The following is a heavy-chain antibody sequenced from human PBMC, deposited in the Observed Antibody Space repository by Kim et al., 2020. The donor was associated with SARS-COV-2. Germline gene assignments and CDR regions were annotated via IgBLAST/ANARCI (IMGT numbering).Heavy chain of an antibody. CDR1: GGSFSGYY. CDR3: SRGCSGGSCYNFDY. D-gene: IGHD2-15*01. Sequence: SETLSLTCAVYGGSFSGYYWSWIRQPPGKGLEWIGEINHSGSTNYNPSLKSRVTISVDTSKNQFSLKLSSVTAADTAVSYCSRGCSGGSCYNFDYWGQGTLVTVS. V-gene: IGHV4-34*01. CDR2: INHSGST. J-gene: IGHJ4*02.